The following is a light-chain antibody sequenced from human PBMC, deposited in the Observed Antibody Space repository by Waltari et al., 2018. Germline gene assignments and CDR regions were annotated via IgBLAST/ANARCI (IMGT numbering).Light chain of an antibody. J-gene: IGLJ2*01. CDR2: DVS. V-gene: IGLV2-14*03. CDR1: SSDVGGTHD. CDR3: ASYISSSTLEL. Sequence: QSALTQPASVSGSPGQSITISCTGTSSDVGGTHDVSWYQQHPVKAPKLMIYDVSNRPSGVSNRFSGSKSGNTASLTISGLQAEDEADYYCASYISSSTLELFGGGTSLTVL.